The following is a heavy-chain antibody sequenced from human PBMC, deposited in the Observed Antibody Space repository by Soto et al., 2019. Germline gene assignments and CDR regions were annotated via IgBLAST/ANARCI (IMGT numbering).Heavy chain of an antibody. D-gene: IGHD3-10*01. CDR3: AKDIGPLYYGSGSYDY. CDR1: GFTFDDYA. V-gene: IGHV3-9*01. CDR2: ISWNSGSI. J-gene: IGHJ4*02. Sequence: EVQVVESGGGLVQPGRSLRLSCAASGFTFDDYAMHWVRQAPGKGLEWVSGISWNSGSIGYADSVKGRFTISRDNAKNSLYLQMNSLRAEDTALYYCAKDIGPLYYGSGSYDYWGQGTLVTVSS.